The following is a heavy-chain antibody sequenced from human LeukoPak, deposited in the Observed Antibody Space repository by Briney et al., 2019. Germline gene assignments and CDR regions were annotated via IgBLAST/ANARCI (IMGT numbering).Heavy chain of an antibody. Sequence: GGSLRLSCAASGVTVSRNYMTWVRQAPGKGLEWVSDIYSAGDTYYADSVKGRFTLSRDNSMNTLYLQMNSLRVEDSAMYYCARGSRVGSSDWYYFDYWGQGTLVTVSS. CDR2: IYSAGDT. CDR1: GVTVSRNY. J-gene: IGHJ4*02. D-gene: IGHD6-19*01. CDR3: ARGSRVGSSDWYYFDY. V-gene: IGHV3-66*01.